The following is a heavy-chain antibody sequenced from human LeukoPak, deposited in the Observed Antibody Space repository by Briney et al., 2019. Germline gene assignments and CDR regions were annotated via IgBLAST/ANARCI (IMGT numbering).Heavy chain of an antibody. CDR1: GYTFTNYG. J-gene: IGHJ4*02. Sequence: ASVKVSCKASGYTFTNYGISWVRQAPGQGLEWMGWISAYNGNTNYAQKLQGRVTMTTDTSTSTAYMELRSLRSDDTAVYYCARSRGGSSSRGLIDYWGQGTLVTVSS. V-gene: IGHV1-18*01. D-gene: IGHD6-6*01. CDR3: ARSRGGSSSRGLIDY. CDR2: ISAYNGNT.